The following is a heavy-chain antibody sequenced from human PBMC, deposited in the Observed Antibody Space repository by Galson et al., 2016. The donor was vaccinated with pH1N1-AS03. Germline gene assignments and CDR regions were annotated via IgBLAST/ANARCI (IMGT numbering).Heavy chain of an antibody. D-gene: IGHD5-18*01. V-gene: IGHV4-38-2*01. J-gene: IGHJ5*02. CDR2: IYHTGTS. CDR1: GYSISTGYY. Sequence: TLSLTCDVSGYSISTGYYWGWIRQPPGKGLEWIGSIYHTGTSHYNPSVKSRVIISVDTSKNQFSLRLTSVTAADTAIYYCVVLTPGYTSGGGSVDHWGQGTLVAVSS. CDR3: VVLTPGYTSGGGSVDH.